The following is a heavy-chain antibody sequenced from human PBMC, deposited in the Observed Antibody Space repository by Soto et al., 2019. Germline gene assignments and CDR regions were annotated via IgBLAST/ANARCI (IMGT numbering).Heavy chain of an antibody. V-gene: IGHV4-59*01. CDR1: GGSISSYF. CDR2: IYYNGST. Sequence: QVHLQESGPGLVKPSETLSLTCTVSGGSISSYFWNWIRQSPGKGLEWIGYIYYNGSTKYSPSLKGQVTISVDTSKNQVSLKLSSVTAADTAVYYCARSRWGPDKTSFGYWGQGALVTVSS. CDR3: ARSRWGPDKTSFGY. D-gene: IGHD3-16*01. J-gene: IGHJ4*02.